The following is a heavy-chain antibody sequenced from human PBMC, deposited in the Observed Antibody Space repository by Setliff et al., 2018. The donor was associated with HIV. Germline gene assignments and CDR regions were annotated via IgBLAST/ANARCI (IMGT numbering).Heavy chain of an antibody. D-gene: IGHD4-17*01. V-gene: IGHV3-74*01. Sequence: GGSLRLSCVASGFNFTSYSMNWVRQAPGKGLVWVSRINTDGSGTNYADSVKGRFTISRDNAKNTLYLQMNSLRAEDTAVYYCVRDRDYGGLIDYWGQGTLVTVSS. J-gene: IGHJ4*02. CDR1: GFNFTSYS. CDR3: VRDRDYGGLIDY. CDR2: INTDGSGT.